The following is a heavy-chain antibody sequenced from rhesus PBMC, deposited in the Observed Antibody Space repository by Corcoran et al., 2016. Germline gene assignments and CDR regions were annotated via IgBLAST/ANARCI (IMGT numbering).Heavy chain of an antibody. CDR1: GGSFSGYY. CDR3: ARDLSTNFDY. V-gene: IGHV4-165*01. D-gene: IGHD2-15*01. CDR2: ISVSSGST. Sequence: QVQLQESGPGLVKPSETLSLTCAVSGGSFSGYYWGWIRQPPGKGLEWIGSISVSSGSTDYNPSLKRRVTISTDTSKNQFSLKLSSVTAADTAVYYCARDLSTNFDYWGQGVLVTVSS. J-gene: IGHJ4*01.